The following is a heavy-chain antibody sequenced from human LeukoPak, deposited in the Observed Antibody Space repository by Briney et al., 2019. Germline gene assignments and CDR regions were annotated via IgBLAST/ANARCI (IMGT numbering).Heavy chain of an antibody. Sequence: SETLSLTCTVSGGSISSFYWGWIRQPPGKGREWIGYIYYSGSTNYNPSLKRRVTISVDTSKNQFSLKLSSVTAADTAVYYCAREHHRYCSSTSCYPRYYYYYYMDVWGKGTTVTVSS. CDR1: GGSISSFY. CDR2: IYYSGST. D-gene: IGHD2-2*01. V-gene: IGHV4-59*01. J-gene: IGHJ6*03. CDR3: AREHHRYCSSTSCYPRYYYYYYMDV.